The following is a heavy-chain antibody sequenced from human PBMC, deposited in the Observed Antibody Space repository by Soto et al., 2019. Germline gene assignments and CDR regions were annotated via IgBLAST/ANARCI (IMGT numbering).Heavy chain of an antibody. D-gene: IGHD3-10*01. Sequence: QVQLVQSGAEVKKPGSSVKVSCKASGGTFDSYVISWLRQAPGQGLEWMGGIMPIFGTPNYAQKFRGRVTISADESTSTAYLELSSLTSYDTGVYYCARVHSSGIFYVVDPWGQGTLVTVSS. V-gene: IGHV1-69*01. CDR3: ARVHSSGIFYVVDP. CDR2: IMPIFGTP. CDR1: GGTFDSYV. J-gene: IGHJ5*02.